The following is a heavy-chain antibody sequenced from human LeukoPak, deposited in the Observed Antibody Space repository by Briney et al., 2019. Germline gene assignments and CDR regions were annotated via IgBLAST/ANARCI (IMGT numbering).Heavy chain of an antibody. D-gene: IGHD3-9*01. V-gene: IGHV4-34*01. CDR1: GGSFSGYS. CDR3: ARGPYYDILTGYYIY. Sequence: SETLSLTCAVYGGSFSGYSWSWIRQPPGKGLEWIGEINHSGRTKYNPSLKSRVTILVDTSKNQFSLKLSSVTAADTVVYYCARGPYYDILTGYYIYWGQGNPVTVSS. CDR2: INHSGRT. J-gene: IGHJ4*02.